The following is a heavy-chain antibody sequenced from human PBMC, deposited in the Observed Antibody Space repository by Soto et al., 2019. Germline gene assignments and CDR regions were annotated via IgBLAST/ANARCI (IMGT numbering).Heavy chain of an antibody. J-gene: IGHJ4*02. CDR1: GFTFSSYG. V-gene: IGHV3-33*01. Sequence: QVQLVESGGGVVQPGRSLRLSCAASGFTFSSYGMHWVRQAPGKGLEWVAVIWYDGSNKYYADYVKGRFTIYRDNSKNTLYLQMNKLIAEYRAVYYCSSDHGGNSEVYGYWGQGTLVTVSS. D-gene: IGHD2-21*01. CDR2: IWYDGSNK. CDR3: SSDHGGNSEVYGY.